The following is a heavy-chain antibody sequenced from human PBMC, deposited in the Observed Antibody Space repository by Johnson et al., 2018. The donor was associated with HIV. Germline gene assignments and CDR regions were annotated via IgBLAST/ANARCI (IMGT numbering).Heavy chain of an antibody. Sequence: VQLVESGGGVVQPGRSLRLSCAASGFTVSSNYMSWVRQAPGKGLEWVSVIYSGGSTYYADSVKGRFTISRDNSKNTLFLQMNSLTADDTAIYYCVRSPNWALGDIWGQGTMATVSS. CDR3: VRSPNWALGDI. V-gene: IGHV3-66*02. CDR1: GFTVSSNY. D-gene: IGHD7-27*01. CDR2: IYSGGST. J-gene: IGHJ3*02.